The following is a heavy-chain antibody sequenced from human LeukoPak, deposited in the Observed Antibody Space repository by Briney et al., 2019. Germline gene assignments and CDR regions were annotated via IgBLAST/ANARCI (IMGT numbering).Heavy chain of an antibody. Sequence: PSETLSLTCTVSGGSISRYYWSWIRQPPGKGLEWIGYIYYSGSTNYNPSLKRRVTISLDTSKNQFSLKLSSVTAADTAVYYCASSSRAGHYWGQGTLVTVSS. CDR2: IYYSGST. CDR3: ASSSRAGHY. CDR1: GGSISRYY. V-gene: IGHV4-59*01. J-gene: IGHJ4*02.